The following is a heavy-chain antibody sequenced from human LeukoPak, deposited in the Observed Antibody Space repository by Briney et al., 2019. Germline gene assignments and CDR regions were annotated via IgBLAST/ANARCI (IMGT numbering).Heavy chain of an antibody. CDR3: ARVHKFRLYYDY. CDR2: INPNSGGT. J-gene: IGHJ4*02. Sequence: GASVKVSXKASGYTFTGYYMHWVRQAPGQGLEWMGRINPNSGGTNYAQKFQGRVTMTRDTSISTAYMELSRLRSDDTAVYYCARVHKFRLYYDYWGQGTLVTASS. D-gene: IGHD6-25*01. V-gene: IGHV1-2*06. CDR1: GYTFTGYY.